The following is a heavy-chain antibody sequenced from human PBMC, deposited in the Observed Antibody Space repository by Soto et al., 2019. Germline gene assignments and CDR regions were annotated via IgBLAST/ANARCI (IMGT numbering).Heavy chain of an antibody. Sequence: QVHLVQSGAEVKKPGASVKVSCKASGYTFTGYYIHWVRQAPGQGLEWMGWINPNSGGTKYAQKFQGCVTMTRDTSISTAYMELSRLTSDGTAVYYCARFSSTWYYCEYWGQGTLVTVSS. D-gene: IGHD6-6*01. CDR2: INPNSGGT. CDR3: ARFSSTWYYCEY. J-gene: IGHJ4*02. CDR1: GYTFTGYY. V-gene: IGHV1-2*04.